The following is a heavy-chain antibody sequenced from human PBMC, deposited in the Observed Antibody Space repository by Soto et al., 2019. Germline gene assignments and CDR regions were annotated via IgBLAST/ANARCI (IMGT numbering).Heavy chain of an antibody. D-gene: IGHD1-1*01. CDR3: ARSNWNDVSYFDY. J-gene: IGHJ4*02. Sequence: QVQLVQSGAEVKKPGASVKVSCKASGYTFTSYYFHWVRQAPGQGLEWVGLINPSGGSTTYARKFQGRVTMTIDTSTSTVYMELSILRSEDTAVYFCARSNWNDVSYFDYWGQGTLVTVSS. V-gene: IGHV1-46*03. CDR1: GYTFTSYY. CDR2: INPSGGST.